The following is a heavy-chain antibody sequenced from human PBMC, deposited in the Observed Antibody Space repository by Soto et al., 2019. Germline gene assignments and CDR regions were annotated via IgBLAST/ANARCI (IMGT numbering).Heavy chain of an antibody. Sequence: QLQLQESGPGLVKPSETLSLTCTVSGGSISSSSYYWGWIRQPPGKGLEWIGSIYYSGSTYYNPSLKSGVTISVDTSKNQFSLKVSSVTAADTAVYYCARDVYCSGGSCYRRFDPWGQGTLVTVSS. D-gene: IGHD2-15*01. CDR1: GGSISSSSYY. CDR2: IYYSGST. CDR3: ARDVYCSGGSCYRRFDP. V-gene: IGHV4-39*01. J-gene: IGHJ5*02.